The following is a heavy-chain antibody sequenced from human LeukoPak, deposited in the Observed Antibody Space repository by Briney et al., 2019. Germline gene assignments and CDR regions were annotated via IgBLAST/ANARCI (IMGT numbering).Heavy chain of an antibody. CDR3: ARGNPPQLERRTYAFDI. J-gene: IGHJ3*02. CDR2: IYYSGST. D-gene: IGHD1-1*01. V-gene: IGHV4-39*07. CDR1: GGSISSSSYY. Sequence: NTSETLSLTCTVSGGSISSSSYYWGWIRQPPGKGLEWIGSIYYSGSTYYNPSLKSRVTISVDTSKNQFSLKLSSVTAADTAVYYCARGNPPQLERRTYAFDIWGQGTKVTVSS.